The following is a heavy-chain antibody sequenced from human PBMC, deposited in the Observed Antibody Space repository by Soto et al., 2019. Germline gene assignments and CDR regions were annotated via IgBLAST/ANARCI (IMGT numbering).Heavy chain of an antibody. Sequence: QVQLQESGPGLVKPSQTLSLTCTVSGGSISSGCYYWSWIRQHPGKGLELIGYIYYSGSTYYNPSIKSLGTRSVDTSKNHFYLKLSSVADADTAVYCCAKSAKAAIDYWGQGILVTVSS. D-gene: IGHD2-15*01. J-gene: IGHJ4*02. CDR3: AKSAKAAIDY. V-gene: IGHV4-31*01. CDR1: GGSISSGCYY. CDR2: IYYSGST.